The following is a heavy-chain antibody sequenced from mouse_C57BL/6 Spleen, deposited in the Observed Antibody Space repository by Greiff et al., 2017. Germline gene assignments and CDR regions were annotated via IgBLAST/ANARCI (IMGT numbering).Heavy chain of an antibody. CDR2: ISSGSSTI. D-gene: IGHD1-1*01. J-gene: IGHJ4*01. CDR1: GFTFSDYG. Sequence: EVKLVESGGGLVKPGGSLKLSCAASGFTFSDYGMHWVRQAPEKGLEWVAYISSGSSTIYYADTVKGQFTIARDNAKNTLFLQMTSLRSEDTAMYYCARSTFYYAMDYWGQGTSVTVSS. CDR3: ARSTFYYAMDY. V-gene: IGHV5-17*01.